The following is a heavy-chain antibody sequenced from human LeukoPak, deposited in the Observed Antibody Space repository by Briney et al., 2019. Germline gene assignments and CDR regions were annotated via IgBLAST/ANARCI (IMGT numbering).Heavy chain of an antibody. CDR1: GYSFTSYW. Sequence: GESLKISCKGSGYSFTSYWISWVRQMPGKGLEWMGRIDPSDSYTNYSPSFQGHVTISADKSISTAYPQWSSLKASDTAMYYCARQGGGYCSSTSCLYYFDYWGQGTLVTVSS. D-gene: IGHD2-2*03. V-gene: IGHV5-10-1*01. CDR3: ARQGGGYCSSTSCLYYFDY. CDR2: IDPSDSYT. J-gene: IGHJ4*02.